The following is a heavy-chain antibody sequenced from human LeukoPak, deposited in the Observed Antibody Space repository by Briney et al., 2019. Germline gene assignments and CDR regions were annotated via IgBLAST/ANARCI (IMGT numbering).Heavy chain of an antibody. J-gene: IGHJ4*02. CDR1: GVSISSSNSY. D-gene: IGHD3-9*01. V-gene: IGHV4-39*01. CDR2: IYYSGST. CDR3: ARLLLLTGYSPDY. Sequence: PSETLSLTCTVSGVSISSSNSYWGWIRQPPGKGLEWIGSIYYSGSTYYNPSLKSRVTISVDTSKNQFSLKLSSVTAADTAVYYCARLLLLTGYSPDYWGQGTLVTVSS.